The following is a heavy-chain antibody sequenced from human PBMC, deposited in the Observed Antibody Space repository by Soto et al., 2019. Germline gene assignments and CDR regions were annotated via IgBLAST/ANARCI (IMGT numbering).Heavy chain of an antibody. J-gene: IGHJ3*02. CDR3: ATYGIYDFWSGYLHRDAFDI. V-gene: IGHV3-30*03. CDR2: VSYDGSDI. D-gene: IGHD3-3*01. CDR1: GFLFSSYG. Sequence: PGGSLRLSCAASGFLFSSYGLHWVRQSPGKGLEWVAIVSYDGSDIYYADSVKGRFTVSRDNSKNTLYLQMNSLRTEDTAVYYCATYGIYDFWSGYLHRDAFDIWGQGTMVTVSS.